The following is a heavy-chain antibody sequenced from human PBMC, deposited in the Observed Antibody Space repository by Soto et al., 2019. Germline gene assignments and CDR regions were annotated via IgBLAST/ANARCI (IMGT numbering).Heavy chain of an antibody. D-gene: IGHD3-10*01. Sequence: QVQLVQSGAEVKKPGSSVKVSCKASGGTFSSYAISWVRQAPGQGLEWMGGIIPIFGTANYAQKFQGRVTITADESTSTAYMELSSLRSEDTAVYYFAREGGSVLVTSYYYYYYGMDVWGQGTTVTVSS. J-gene: IGHJ6*02. CDR2: IIPIFGTA. CDR1: GGTFSSYA. V-gene: IGHV1-69*12. CDR3: AREGGSVLVTSYYYYYYGMDV.